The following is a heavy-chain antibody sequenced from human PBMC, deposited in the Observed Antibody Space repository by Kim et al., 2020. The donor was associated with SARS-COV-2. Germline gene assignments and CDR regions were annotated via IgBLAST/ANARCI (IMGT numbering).Heavy chain of an antibody. Sequence: GRFTSSRDNAKNSLYLQMNRLRAEDTAVYYCARAGRGPYCSSTSCYPFDYWGQGTLVTVSS. CDR3: ARAGRGPYCSSTSCYPFDY. D-gene: IGHD2-2*01. V-gene: IGHV3-11*06. J-gene: IGHJ4*02.